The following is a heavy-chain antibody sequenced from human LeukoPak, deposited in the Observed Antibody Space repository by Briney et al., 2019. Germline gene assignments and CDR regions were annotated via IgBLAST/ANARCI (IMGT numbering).Heavy chain of an antibody. CDR1: GYSFTGYY. D-gene: IGHD6-6*01. CDR3: ARGVVRWFDP. V-gene: IGHV3-30*04. CDR2: ISYDGSNK. J-gene: IGHJ5*02. Sequence: SCKASGYSFTGYYLHWVRQAPGKGLEWVAVISYDGSNKYYADSVKGRFTISRDNSKNTLYLQMNGLRAEGTAVYYCARGVVRWFDPWGQGTLVTVSS.